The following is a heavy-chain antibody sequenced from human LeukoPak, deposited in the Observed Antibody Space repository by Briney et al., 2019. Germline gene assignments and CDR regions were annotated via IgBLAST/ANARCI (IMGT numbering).Heavy chain of an antibody. V-gene: IGHV4-34*01. CDR1: GGSFSGYY. CDR3: ARSSRYSSGWYNDY. J-gene: IGHJ4*02. Sequence: PSETLSLTCAVYGGSFSGYYWSWIRQPPGKGLEWIGEINHSGSTNYNPSLKSRVTISVDTSKNQFSLKLSSVTAADTAVYYCARSSRYSSGWYNDYWGQGTLVTVSS. CDR2: INHSGST. D-gene: IGHD6-19*01.